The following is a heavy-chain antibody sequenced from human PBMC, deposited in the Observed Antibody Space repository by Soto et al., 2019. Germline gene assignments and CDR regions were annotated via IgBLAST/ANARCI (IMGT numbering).Heavy chain of an antibody. CDR2: IYPGDSDT. CDR1: GYSFINFW. CDR3: ARVDFWSGYRERSGNHYVMDV. J-gene: IGHJ6*02. Sequence: GGSLKISFKGSGYSFINFWVGGGRPMPGERLEWVGIIYPGDSDTRYSPSFQGQVTISADKSISTAYLQWSSLKASDTAMYYCARVDFWSGYRERSGNHYVMDVWGQGTTVIVSS. V-gene: IGHV5-51*01. D-gene: IGHD3-3*01.